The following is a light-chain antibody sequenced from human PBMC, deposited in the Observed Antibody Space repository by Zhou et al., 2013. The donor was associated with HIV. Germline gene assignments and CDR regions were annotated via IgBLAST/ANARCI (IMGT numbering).Light chain of an antibody. V-gene: IGKV3-15*01. J-gene: IGKJ4*01. Sequence: KVMTQSPATLSVSPGERATLSCRASQSININLAWYQQKPGQAPRLLIYGASTRATGIPARFSGSGSGTEFSLTISSLQSEDFAVYYCQQYNNWPLTFGGGTRVEIK. CDR1: QSININ. CDR2: GAS. CDR3: QQYNNWPLT.